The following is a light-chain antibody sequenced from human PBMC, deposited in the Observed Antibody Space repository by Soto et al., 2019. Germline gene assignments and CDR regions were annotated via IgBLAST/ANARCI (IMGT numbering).Light chain of an antibody. V-gene: IGKV3-20*01. CDR2: GAS. CDR1: QSVSSNY. Sequence: EIVLTQSPGTLSLSPGERATLSCRASQSVSSNYLAWYQQKAGQAPRLLIYGASSRATGIPDRFSGSGSGTDFTLTINRLEPEDFAVYYCQQYGSSPPWTFGQGTKVEIK. CDR3: QQYGSSPPWT. J-gene: IGKJ1*01.